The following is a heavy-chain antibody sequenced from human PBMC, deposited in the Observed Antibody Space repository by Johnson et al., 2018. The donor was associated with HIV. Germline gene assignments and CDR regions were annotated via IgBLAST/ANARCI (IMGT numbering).Heavy chain of an antibody. D-gene: IGHD3-16*01. CDR3: AISIPRPGWGDAFDI. CDR2: FYSGGST. CDR1: GFTFSSYA. V-gene: IGHV3-23*03. J-gene: IGHJ3*02. Sequence: MLLVESGGGVVQPGRSLRLSCAASGFTFSSYAMRWVRQAPGKGLEWVAGFYSGGSTYYADSVKGRFTISTDTSKNTLYLQMNALRAEDTAVYYCAISIPRPGWGDAFDIWGQGTMVTVSS.